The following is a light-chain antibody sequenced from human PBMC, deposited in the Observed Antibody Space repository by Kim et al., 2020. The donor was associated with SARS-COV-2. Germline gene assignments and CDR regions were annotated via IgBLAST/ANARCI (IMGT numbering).Light chain of an antibody. CDR2: GAS. CDR3: QQYGTSPRT. V-gene: IGKV3-20*01. J-gene: IGKJ1*01. Sequence: SPGERATLSCRASQNVGSGYLAWYQQKPGQAPRLLIYGASSRATGIPDRFSGGGSGRDFTLTISRLEPEDFAMYYCQQYGTSPRTFGQGTKVDIK. CDR1: QNVGSGY.